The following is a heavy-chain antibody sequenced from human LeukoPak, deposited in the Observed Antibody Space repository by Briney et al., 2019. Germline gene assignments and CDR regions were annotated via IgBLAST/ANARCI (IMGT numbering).Heavy chain of an antibody. Sequence: PSETLSLTCTVSGGSISSGSYYWSWIRQPAGKGLEWIGRIYTSGSTNYNPSLKSRVTISVDTSKNQFSLKLSSVTAADTAVYYCARRNGGSVRWLDPWGQGTLVTVSS. CDR3: ARRNGGSVRWLDP. D-gene: IGHD2-15*01. V-gene: IGHV4-61*02. CDR1: GGSISSGSYY. CDR2: IYTSGST. J-gene: IGHJ5*02.